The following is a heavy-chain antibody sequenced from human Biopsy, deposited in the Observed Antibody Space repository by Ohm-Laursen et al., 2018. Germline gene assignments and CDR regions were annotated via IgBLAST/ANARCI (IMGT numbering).Heavy chain of an antibody. D-gene: IGHD3-10*01. CDR2: LFTSGTT. Sequence: GTLSLTCTVSGGSINSYYWSWMRQPAGKGLKWIGRLFTSGTTNYSPSLNNRVTMSVDTSKNQFSLRLPSVTAADTAVYYCVRGGSGSFPFDYWGPGTLVTVSS. CDR1: GGSINSYY. CDR3: VRGGSGSFPFDY. J-gene: IGHJ4*02. V-gene: IGHV4-4*07.